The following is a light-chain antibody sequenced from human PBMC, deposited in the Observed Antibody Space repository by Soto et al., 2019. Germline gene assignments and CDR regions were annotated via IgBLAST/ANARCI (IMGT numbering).Light chain of an antibody. CDR3: VSWDDAMRGHV. Sequence: QSVLTQPPSASGTPGQMVTISCSGSSLNIGGNPVSWFQHLPGAPPKLLIHSNHKRPSGVPDRFSGSKSGTSASLAIRGLRSEDEADYYCVSWDDAMRGHVFGNGTKVTLL. J-gene: IGLJ1*01. CDR2: SNH. CDR1: SLNIGGNP. V-gene: IGLV1-47*02.